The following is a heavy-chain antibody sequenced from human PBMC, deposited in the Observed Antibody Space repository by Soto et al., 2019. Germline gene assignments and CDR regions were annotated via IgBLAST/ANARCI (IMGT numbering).Heavy chain of an antibody. J-gene: IGHJ6*02. CDR2: IYPGDSET. Sequence: GRSLKISCQCSGYTFSNFWIAWVRQLPGKGLEYMGIIYPGDSETRYNPSFQGQVTISADKSITTTYLQWSSLKASDTAIYYCAASIFYYGMDVWGQGTTVTVSS. CDR1: GYTFSNFW. V-gene: IGHV5-51*03. CDR3: AASIFYYGMDV.